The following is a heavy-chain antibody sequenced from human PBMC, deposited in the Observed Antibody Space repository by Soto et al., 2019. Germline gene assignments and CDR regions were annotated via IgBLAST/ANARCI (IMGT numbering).Heavy chain of an antibody. D-gene: IGHD5-12*01. CDR2: ISVSVGST. V-gene: IGHV3-23*01. CDR1: GFTFSSYA. Sequence: EVQLLESGGGLVQPGGSLRLSCAASGFTFSSYAMSWVRQAPGKGLDWVSAISVSVGSTYYADSVKGRCTISRDNSKHTLYLQMTSMRAAETAVHYCAKVARAVACLIDCGQGTLVNVSS. CDR3: AKVARAVACLID. J-gene: IGHJ4*02.